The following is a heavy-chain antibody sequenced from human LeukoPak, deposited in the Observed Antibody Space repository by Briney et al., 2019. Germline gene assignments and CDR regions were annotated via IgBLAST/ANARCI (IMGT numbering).Heavy chain of an antibody. D-gene: IGHD3-10*01. V-gene: IGHV3-23*01. CDR1: GFTFSSYG. CDR2: ISGSGGST. J-gene: IGHJ6*03. Sequence: GGSLRLSCAASGFTFSSYGMSWVRQAPGKGLEWVSAISGSGGSTYYADSVKGRFTISRDNSKNTLYLQMNSLRAEDTAVYYCAKWYKYGSGGGDYYYYYMDVWGKGTTVTISS. CDR3: AKWYKYGSGGGDYYYYYMDV.